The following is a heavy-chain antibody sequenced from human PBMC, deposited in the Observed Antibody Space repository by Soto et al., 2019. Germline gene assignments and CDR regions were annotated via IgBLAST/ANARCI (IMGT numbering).Heavy chain of an antibody. CDR1: GFSFDNVA. D-gene: IGHD3-10*01. J-gene: IGHJ3*01. CDR3: AKGCTFISADGFDF. V-gene: IGHV3-9*01. Sequence: EVQLVESGGGWIQPGRSLKFTCAASGFSFDNVAMHWVRQAPGKGLEWVAGISGRSNETGYADSVKGRFTISRDNAKNFLYLQMTSLRAEDTALYYCAKGCTFISADGFDFWGQGTMVTVSS. CDR2: ISGRSNET.